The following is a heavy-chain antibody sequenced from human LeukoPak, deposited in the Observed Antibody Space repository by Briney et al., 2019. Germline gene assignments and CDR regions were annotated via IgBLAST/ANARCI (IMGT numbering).Heavy chain of an antibody. Sequence: ASVKVSCKASGYTFTSYGISWVRQGPGQGGEWMGWISAYNGNTNYAQKLQGRVKMTTDTSTSTAYMELRRLRSDDTAVYYCARVVGYSWNYETAGHLDYWGQGTLVTVSS. J-gene: IGHJ4*02. CDR3: ARVVGYSWNYETAGHLDY. V-gene: IGHV1-18*01. CDR2: ISAYNGNT. CDR1: GYTFTSYG. D-gene: IGHD1-7*01.